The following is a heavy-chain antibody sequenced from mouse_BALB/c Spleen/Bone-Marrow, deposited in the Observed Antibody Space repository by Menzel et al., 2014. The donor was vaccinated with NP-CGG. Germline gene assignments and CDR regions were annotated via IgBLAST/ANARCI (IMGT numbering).Heavy chain of an antibody. J-gene: IGHJ4*01. CDR2: INPGSGGS. V-gene: IGHV1-54*01. CDR1: GYAFTNYW. Sequence: VKLMESGAELVRPGTSVKVSCKASGYAFTNYWIEWVKQRPGQGLEWIGVINPGSGGSNYNEKFKGKATLTADKSSSTAYMQLSSLTSDDSAGYFCVREMTRYAMDYWGQGTSVTVSS. CDR3: VREMTRYAMDY.